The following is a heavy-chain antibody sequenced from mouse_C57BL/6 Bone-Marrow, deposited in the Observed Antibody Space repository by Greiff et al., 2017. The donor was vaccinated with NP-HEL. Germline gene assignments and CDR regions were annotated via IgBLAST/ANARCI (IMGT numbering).Heavy chain of an antibody. D-gene: IGHD2-1*01. V-gene: IGHV1-26*01. CDR2: INPNNGGT. Sequence: EVQLQQSGPELVKPGASVKISCKASGYTFTDYYMNWVKQSHGKSLEWIGDINPNNGGTSYNQKFKGKATLTVDKSSSTAYMELRSLTSEDSAVYYCARIGNSLFDYWGQGTTLTVSS. CDR3: ARIGNSLFDY. J-gene: IGHJ2*01. CDR1: GYTFTDYY.